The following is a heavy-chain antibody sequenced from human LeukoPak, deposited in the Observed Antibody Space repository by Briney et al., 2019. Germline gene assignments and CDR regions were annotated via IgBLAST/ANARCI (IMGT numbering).Heavy chain of an antibody. CDR1: RFTFSSYS. J-gene: IGHJ3*02. D-gene: IGHD2/OR15-2a*01. CDR3: VKGTTFDAFDM. CDR2: ISSSSSYT. Sequence: GGSLRLSCAASRFTFSSYSMNWVRQAPGKGLQWVSSISSSSSYTYYADSVRGRYITSRDNTKNSLFLQMNSLRPEDTALYYCVKGTTFDAFDMWGQGTMVIVFS. V-gene: IGHV3-21*04.